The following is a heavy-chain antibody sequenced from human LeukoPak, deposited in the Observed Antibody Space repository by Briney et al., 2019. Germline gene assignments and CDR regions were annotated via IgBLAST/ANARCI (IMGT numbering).Heavy chain of an antibody. J-gene: IGHJ4*02. V-gene: IGHV3-48*03. CDR1: GFTFSSYE. D-gene: IGHD5-18*01. CDR2: ISSSGSTI. Sequence: PGGSLRLSCAASGFTFSSYEMNWVRQAPGKGLEWVSYISSSGSTIYYADSVKGRFTISRDNAKNSLYLQMNSLRAEDTAVYYCARGAHLWAYFDYWGQGTLVTVSS. CDR3: ARGAHLWAYFDY.